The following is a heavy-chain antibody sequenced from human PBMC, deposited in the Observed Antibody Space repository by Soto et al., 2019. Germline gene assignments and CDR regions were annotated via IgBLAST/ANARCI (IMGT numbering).Heavy chain of an antibody. CDR3: ARDKITGLFDY. J-gene: IGHJ4*02. D-gene: IGHD2-8*02. CDR1: GGSFSGYD. Sequence: QVQLQQWGAGLLKPSETLSLTCAVYGGSFSGYDWTWIRQPPGTGLEWIGEINHSGSTNYNPSLKSPVTISVDTSKKQFSLKLTSVTAADPAVYYCARDKITGLFDYWGQGTLVTVSS. CDR2: INHSGST. V-gene: IGHV4-34*01.